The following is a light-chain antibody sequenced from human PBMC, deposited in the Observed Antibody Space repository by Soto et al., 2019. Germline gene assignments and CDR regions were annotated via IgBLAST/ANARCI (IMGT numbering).Light chain of an antibody. V-gene: IGLV2-14*01. CDR3: SSYTTSSTQV. Sequence: QSALTQPASVSGSPGQSITISCTGTSRDVGYYNYVSWYQHHPGKVPKLMIYEVTNRPSGVSNRFSGSKSGNTASLAISGLQAEEESDYYCSSYTTSSTQVFGGGTKVTVL. J-gene: IGLJ3*02. CDR1: SRDVGYYNY. CDR2: EVT.